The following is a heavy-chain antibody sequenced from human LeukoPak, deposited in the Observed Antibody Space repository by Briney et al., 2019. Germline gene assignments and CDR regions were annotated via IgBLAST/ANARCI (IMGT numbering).Heavy chain of an antibody. CDR2: LYSDGTT. CDR3: VRDRSISATGGVGFDF. V-gene: IGHV3-53*04. CDR1: GLTVSTNY. J-gene: IGHJ4*02. Sequence: PGGSLRLSCAASGLTVSTNYMSWVRQAPGKGLEWVSVLYSDGTTYYSDSVKGRFTISRHNSYNTLYLQMNSLRPEDTAVYYCVRDRSISATGGVGFDFWGQGTLVTVSS. D-gene: IGHD6-13*01.